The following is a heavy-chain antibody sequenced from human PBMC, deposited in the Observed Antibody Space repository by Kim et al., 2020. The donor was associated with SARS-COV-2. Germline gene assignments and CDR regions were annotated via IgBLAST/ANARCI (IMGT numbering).Heavy chain of an antibody. J-gene: IGHJ4*02. V-gene: IGHV3-53*04. CDR2: IYSGGST. CDR3: ASFKDCSSTSCLGSFFDY. CDR1: GFTVSSNY. Sequence: GGSLRLSCAASGFTVSSNYMSWVRQAPGKGLEWVSVIYSGGSTYYADSVKGRFTISRHNSKNTLYLQMNSLRAEDTAVYYCASFKDCSSTSCLGSFFDYWGQGTLVTVSS. D-gene: IGHD2-2*01.